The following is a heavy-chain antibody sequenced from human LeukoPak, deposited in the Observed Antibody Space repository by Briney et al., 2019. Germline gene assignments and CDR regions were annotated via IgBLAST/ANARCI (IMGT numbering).Heavy chain of an antibody. J-gene: IGHJ4*02. V-gene: IGHV1-18*01. Sequence: ASVKVSCKASGYTFTSYGISWVRQAPGQGLEWMGWISAYNGNTNYAQKLQGRVTMTTDTSTSTAYMELRSLRSDDTAVYYCARDRARGYSYGFGNDYWGQGTLVPSPQ. CDR2: ISAYNGNT. CDR1: GYTFTSYG. D-gene: IGHD5-18*01. CDR3: ARDRARGYSYGFGNDY.